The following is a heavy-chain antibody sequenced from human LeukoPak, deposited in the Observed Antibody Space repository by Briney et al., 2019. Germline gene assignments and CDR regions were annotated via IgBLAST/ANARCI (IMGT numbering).Heavy chain of an antibody. Sequence: GASVKVSCKASGGTFSSYAISWVRQAPGQGLEWMGGIIPIFGTANYAQKFQGRVTITADESTSTAYMELSSLRAEDTAVYYCARGSWDPGIAAAGTLYWGQGTLVTVSS. D-gene: IGHD6-13*01. CDR1: GGTFSSYA. CDR3: ARGSWDPGIAAAGTLY. V-gene: IGHV1-69*13. J-gene: IGHJ4*02. CDR2: IIPIFGTA.